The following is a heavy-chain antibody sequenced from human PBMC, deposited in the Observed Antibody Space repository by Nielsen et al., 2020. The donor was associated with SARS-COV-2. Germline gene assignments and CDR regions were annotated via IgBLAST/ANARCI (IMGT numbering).Heavy chain of an antibody. D-gene: IGHD3-3*01. Sequence: WIRQPPGKGLEWVSFISSRSDYIHHADSMKGRFTISRDNAKNSLFLQMNRLRVEDTAVYYCARDGGRRTMFGVNHRVRKDAFDIWGQGTMVTVSS. CDR2: ISSRSDYI. J-gene: IGHJ3*02. CDR3: ARDGGRRTMFGVNHRVRKDAFDI. V-gene: IGHV3-21*01.